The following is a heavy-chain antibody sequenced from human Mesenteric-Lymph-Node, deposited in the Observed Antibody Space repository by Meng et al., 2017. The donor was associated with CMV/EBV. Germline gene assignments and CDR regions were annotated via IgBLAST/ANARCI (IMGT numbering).Heavy chain of an antibody. CDR1: GGSISSYY. CDR3: ARDYYGSGKIDY. CDR2: IYYSGST. J-gene: IGHJ4*02. V-gene: IGHV4-59*01. D-gene: IGHD3-10*01. Sequence: SETLSLTCTVSGGSISSYYWSWIRQLPGKGLEWIGYIYYSGSTNYNPSLKSRVTISVDTSKNQSSLKLSSVTAADTAVYYCARDYYGSGKIDYWGQGTLVTVSS.